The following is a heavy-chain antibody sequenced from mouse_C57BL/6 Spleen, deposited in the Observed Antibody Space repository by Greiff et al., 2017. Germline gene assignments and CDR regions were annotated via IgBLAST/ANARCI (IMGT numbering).Heavy chain of an antibody. CDR2: IHPNSGST. Sequence: QVQLQQPGAELVKPGASVKLSCKASGYTFTSYWMHWVKQRPGQGLEWIGMIHPNSGSTNYNEKFKSKATLTVDKSSSTAYMQLSSLTSEDSAVYYCASYDYGDGYYFDYWGQGTTLTVSS. D-gene: IGHD2-4*01. V-gene: IGHV1-64*01. J-gene: IGHJ2*01. CDR3: ASYDYGDGYYFDY. CDR1: GYTFTSYW.